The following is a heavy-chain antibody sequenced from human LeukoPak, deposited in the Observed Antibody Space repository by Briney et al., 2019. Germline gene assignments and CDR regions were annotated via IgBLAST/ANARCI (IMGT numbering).Heavy chain of an antibody. CDR3: ARDIAAAGTLMDH. CDR1: GYTFTSYD. Sequence: PGASVKVSCKASGYTFTSYDINWVRQATGQGLEWMGWMNPNSGNTGYAQKFQGRVTITRNTSISTAYMELSSLRSEDTAVYYCARDIAAAGTLMDHWGQGTLITVSS. V-gene: IGHV1-8*03. CDR2: MNPNSGNT. J-gene: IGHJ4*02. D-gene: IGHD6-13*01.